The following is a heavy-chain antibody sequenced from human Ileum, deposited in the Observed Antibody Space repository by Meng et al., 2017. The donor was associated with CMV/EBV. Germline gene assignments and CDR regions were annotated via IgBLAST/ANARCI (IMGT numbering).Heavy chain of an antibody. CDR2: FHPENGGM. CDR3: ATAYGARGMLGF. V-gene: IGHV1-24*01. CDR1: GFALTELP. Sequence: QVHLEQSGTEVKTPGASVKVSCKVSGFALTELPMQWVRQAPGKGLEWMGGFHPENGGMMYAQNFQGRVTMTEDTSTNTAYMEMTILKSDDTAVYFCATAYGARGMLGFWGQGTLVTVSS. D-gene: IGHD1-26*01. J-gene: IGHJ4*02.